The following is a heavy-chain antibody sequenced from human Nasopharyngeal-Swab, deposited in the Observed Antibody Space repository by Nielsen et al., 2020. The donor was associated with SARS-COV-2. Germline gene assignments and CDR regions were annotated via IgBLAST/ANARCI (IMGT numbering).Heavy chain of an antibody. CDR3: ARGNIVVVPAAIRYYYYYMDV. J-gene: IGHJ6*03. Sequence: GESLKISCAASGFTFSSYDMHWVRQATGKGLEWVSAIGTAGDTYYPGSVKGRFTISRENAKNSLYLQMNSLRAEDTAVYYCARGNIVVVPAAIRYYYYYMDVWGKGTTVTVSS. D-gene: IGHD2-2*01. CDR1: GFTFSSYD. CDR2: IGTAGDT. V-gene: IGHV3-13*01.